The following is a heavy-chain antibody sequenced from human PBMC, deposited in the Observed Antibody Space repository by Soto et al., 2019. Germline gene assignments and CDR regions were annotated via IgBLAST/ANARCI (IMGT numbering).Heavy chain of an antibody. CDR3: ASQGPASRSHWTAAY. CDR1: GFSFTNYA. V-gene: IGHV3-23*01. J-gene: IGHJ4*02. CDR2: IKSGGDST. D-gene: IGHD3-10*01. Sequence: EVQLLESGGGLVQPGESLRLSCAASGFSFTNYAMSWVRQAPGKGLQWVSAIKSGGDSTYYADSVKGRLTISRDNSKNTLYLQITSLRVADTAVYYCASQGPASRSHWTAAYGAQGTLVTFSS.